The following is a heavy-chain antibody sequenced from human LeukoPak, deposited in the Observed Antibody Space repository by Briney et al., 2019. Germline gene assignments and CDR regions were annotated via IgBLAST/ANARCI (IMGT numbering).Heavy chain of an antibody. CDR3: AKRKLGFARSGHYFDY. Sequence: GGSLRLSCAASGFTFSSYGMHWVRQAPGKGLEWVAVISYDGSNKYYADSVKGRFTISRDNSKNTLYLQMNSLRAEDTAVYYCAKRKLGFARSGHYFDYWGQGTLVTVSS. CDR2: ISYDGSNK. CDR1: GFTFSSYG. J-gene: IGHJ4*02. V-gene: IGHV3-30*18. D-gene: IGHD3-10*01.